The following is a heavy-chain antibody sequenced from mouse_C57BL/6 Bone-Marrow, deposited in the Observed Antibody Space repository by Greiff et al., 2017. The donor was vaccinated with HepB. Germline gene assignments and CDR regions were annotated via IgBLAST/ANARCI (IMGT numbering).Heavy chain of an antibody. CDR2: ISSGSSTI. V-gene: IGHV5-17*01. D-gene: IGHD4-1*01. CDR3: ARENWDDWFAY. Sequence: EVQRVESGGGLVKPGGSLKLSCAASGFTFSDYGMHWVRQAPEKGLEWVAYISSGSSTIYCADTVKGRFTISRDNAKNTLFLQMTSLRSEDTAMYYCARENWDDWFAYWGQGTLVTVSA. J-gene: IGHJ3*01. CDR1: GFTFSDYG.